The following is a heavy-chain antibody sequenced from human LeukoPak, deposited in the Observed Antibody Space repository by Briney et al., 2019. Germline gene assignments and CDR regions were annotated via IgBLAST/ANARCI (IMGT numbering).Heavy chain of an antibody. CDR3: ARQYYDSSGSAFDI. J-gene: IGHJ3*02. CDR1: GYTFTSYA. CDR2: INTNTGNP. V-gene: IGHV7-4-1*02. Sequence: ASVKVSCKASGYTFTSYAMNWVRQAPGQGLEWMGWINTNTGNPTYAQGFTGRFVFSLDTSVSAAYLQISSLKAEDTAVYYCARQYYDSSGSAFDIWGQGTMVTVSS. D-gene: IGHD3-22*01.